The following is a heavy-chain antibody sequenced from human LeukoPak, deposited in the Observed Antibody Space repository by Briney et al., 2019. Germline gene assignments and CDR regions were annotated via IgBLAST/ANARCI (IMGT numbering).Heavy chain of an antibody. CDR1: GYTFTGYY. J-gene: IGHJ4*02. D-gene: IGHD6-19*01. CDR2: INPNSGGT. Sequence: ASVKVSCKASGYTFTGYYMHWVRQAPGQGLEWMGWINPNSGGTNYAQEFQGRVTMTRDTSISTAYMELSRLRSDDTAVYYCARGRIAVAGTGDDYWGQGTLVTVSS. CDR3: ARGRIAVAGTGDDY. V-gene: IGHV1-2*02.